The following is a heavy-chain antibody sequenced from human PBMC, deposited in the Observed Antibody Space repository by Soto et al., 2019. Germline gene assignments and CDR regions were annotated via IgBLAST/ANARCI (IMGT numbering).Heavy chain of an antibody. CDR2: IYSGGST. CDR3: ARDLRRESY. V-gene: IGHV3-53*01. D-gene: IGHD4-17*01. Sequence: GGSLRLSCAVSGFAVSSNHMSWVRQAPGKGLEWVSIIYSGGSTHDADSVRGRFTISRDNSKNTLYLQMNSLRAEDTAVYYCARDLRRESYWGQGTLVTVSS. J-gene: IGHJ4*02. CDR1: GFAVSSNH.